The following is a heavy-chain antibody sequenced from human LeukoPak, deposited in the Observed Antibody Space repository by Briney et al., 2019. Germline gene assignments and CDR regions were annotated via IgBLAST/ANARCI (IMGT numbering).Heavy chain of an antibody. V-gene: IGHV4-39*02. CDR3: AREAVYYDSSGYYWLVVDY. J-gene: IGHJ4*02. Sequence: SKTLSLTCSVSGGSISNSGYYWGWIRQPPGKGLEWIGSIYYSGDTYYHPSLKSRVTISVDTSKNQLSLKLSSVTAADTAVYYCAREAVYYDSSGYYWLVVDYWGQGTLVTVSS. CDR1: GGSISNSGYY. CDR2: IYYSGDT. D-gene: IGHD3-22*01.